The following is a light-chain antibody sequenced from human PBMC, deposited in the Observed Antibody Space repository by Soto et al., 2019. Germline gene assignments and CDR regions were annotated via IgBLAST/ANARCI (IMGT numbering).Light chain of an antibody. CDR2: EVS. V-gene: IGLV2-14*01. J-gene: IGLJ2*01. CDR1: SSDVGGYNY. CDR3: TSYTSSGTLVV. Sequence: QSALTQPASVSGSPGQSITISCTGTSSDVGGYNYVSWYQQHPGKAPKVMIYEVSYRPSGVSNRFSGSKSGNTASLTISGLRAEVEADYYCTSYTSSGTLVVFGGGTKLTVL.